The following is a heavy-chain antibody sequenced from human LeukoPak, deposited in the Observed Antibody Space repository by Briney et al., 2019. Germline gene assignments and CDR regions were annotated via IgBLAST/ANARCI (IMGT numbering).Heavy chain of an antibody. CDR1: GGSISITSYY. D-gene: IGHD5-24*01. CDR2: ISYSGST. CDR3: ARHRDGYDSKIDY. J-gene: IGHJ4*02. V-gene: IGHV4-39*01. Sequence: PSETLSLTCTVSGGSISITSYYWGWIRQPPGKGLEWIGSISYSGSTYYNPSLKSRVTLFVDTSKNQFSLKLSSVTAADTAVYFCARHRDGYDSKIDYWGQGTLVTVSS.